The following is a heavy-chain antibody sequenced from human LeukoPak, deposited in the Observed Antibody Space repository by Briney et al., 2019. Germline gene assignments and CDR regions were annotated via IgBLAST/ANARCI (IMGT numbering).Heavy chain of an antibody. CDR3: AEDIVVVPAAMSHYFDY. V-gene: IGHV3-23*01. J-gene: IGHJ4*02. Sequence: GGSLRLSCAASGFTFSSYAMSWVRQAPGKGLEWVSAISGSGGSTYYADSVKGRFTISRDNSKDTLYLQMNSLRAEGTAVYYCAEDIVVVPAAMSHYFDYWGQGTLVTVSS. D-gene: IGHD2-2*01. CDR1: GFTFSSYA. CDR2: ISGSGGST.